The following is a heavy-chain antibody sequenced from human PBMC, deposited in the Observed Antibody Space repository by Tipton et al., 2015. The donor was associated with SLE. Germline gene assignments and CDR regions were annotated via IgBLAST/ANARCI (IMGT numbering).Heavy chain of an antibody. D-gene: IGHD3-10*02. V-gene: IGHV4-34*01. Sequence: TLSLTCAVYGGSLTGYVWSWIRQPPGKGLEWIGEISHSGSTNYNPSLKRRVTISRHTSGKQCSLKLSSVTAADTAVYYCTRGVRGYYDYSYMDVWGKGPTVTISS. J-gene: IGHJ6*03. CDR2: ISHSGST. CDR3: TRGVRGYYDYSYMDV. CDR1: GGSLTGYV.